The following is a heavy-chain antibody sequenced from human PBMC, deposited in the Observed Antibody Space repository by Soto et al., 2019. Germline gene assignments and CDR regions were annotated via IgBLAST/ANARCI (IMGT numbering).Heavy chain of an antibody. CDR3: ARRGDYDWFDP. Sequence: SETLSLTCTVSGGSISSYYWSWIRPPPGKGLEWLGYMYYSGGTNYNPSVKSRVTISVDTSKNQFSLKLSSVTAADTAVYYCARRGDYDWFDPWGQGTLVTVSS. D-gene: IGHD4-17*01. CDR2: MYYSGGT. J-gene: IGHJ5*02. V-gene: IGHV4-59*08. CDR1: GGSISSYY.